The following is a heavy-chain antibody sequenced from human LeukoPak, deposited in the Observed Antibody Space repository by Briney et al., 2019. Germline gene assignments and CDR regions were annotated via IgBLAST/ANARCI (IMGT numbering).Heavy chain of an antibody. CDR3: VRGIDTTGYFNY. J-gene: IGHJ4*02. V-gene: IGHV7-4-1*02. CDR1: GYTFSTYP. D-gene: IGHD3-22*01. Sequence: ASVKVSCKASGYTFSTYPMNWVRQAPGQGLEWMGWINTNTGSPTYAQGFTGRFVFPLDTSVSTAFLQINSLKAEDTALYYCVRGIDTTGYFNYWGQGTLVTVSS. CDR2: INTNTGSP.